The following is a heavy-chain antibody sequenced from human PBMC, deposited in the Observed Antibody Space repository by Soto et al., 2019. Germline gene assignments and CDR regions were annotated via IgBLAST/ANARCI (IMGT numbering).Heavy chain of an antibody. D-gene: IGHD6-13*01. J-gene: IGHJ4*02. Sequence: QVQLVQSGAEVKKPGASVKVSCKASGYTCTSYGISWVRQSPGQGLEGLGWISAYNGNTNYAQQLQGRVTMTTDTSTSTAYMELRSLRSDDTAAFYCARESSSSCHDYWGQGTLVTVSS. CDR1: GYTCTSYG. V-gene: IGHV1-18*01. CDR3: ARESSSSCHDY. CDR2: ISAYNGNT.